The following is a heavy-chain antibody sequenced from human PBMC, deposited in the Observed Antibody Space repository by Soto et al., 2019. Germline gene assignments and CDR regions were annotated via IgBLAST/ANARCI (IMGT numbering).Heavy chain of an antibody. Sequence: GASVKVSCKASGYTFTGYYMHWVRQAPGQGLEWMGWINPNSGGTNYAQKFQGWVTMTRDTSISTAYRELSRLRSDDTAVYYCARGAGSSSWFGLFDPWGQGTLVTVSS. CDR3: ARGAGSSSWFGLFDP. J-gene: IGHJ5*02. D-gene: IGHD6-13*01. CDR1: GYTFTGYY. V-gene: IGHV1-2*04. CDR2: INPNSGGT.